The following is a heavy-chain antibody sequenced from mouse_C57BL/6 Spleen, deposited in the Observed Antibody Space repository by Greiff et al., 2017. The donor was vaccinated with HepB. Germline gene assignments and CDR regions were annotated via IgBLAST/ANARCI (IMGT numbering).Heavy chain of an antibody. CDR2: ISSGGSYT. V-gene: IGHV5-6*01. CDR1: GFTFSSYG. D-gene: IGHD4-1*01. J-gene: IGHJ3*01. Sequence: EVQLQQSGGDLVKPGGSLKLSCAASGFTFSSYGMSWVRQTPDKRLEWVATISSGGSYTYYPDSVKGRFTISRDNAKNTLYLQMSSLKSEDTAMYYCARHLTGTAWFAYWGQGTLVTVSA. CDR3: ARHLTGTAWFAY.